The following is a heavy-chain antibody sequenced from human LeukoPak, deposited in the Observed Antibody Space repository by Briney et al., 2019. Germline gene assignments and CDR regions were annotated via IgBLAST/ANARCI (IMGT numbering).Heavy chain of an antibody. D-gene: IGHD3-10*01. CDR2: IRYDGSNK. J-gene: IGHJ6*03. V-gene: IGHV3-30*02. CDR1: GFTFSSYG. Sequence: PGGSLRLSCAASGFTFSSYGMHWVRQAPGKGLEWVAFIRYDGSNKYYADSVKGRFTISRDNSKNTLYLQMNSLRAEDTAVYYCAKDYYGSGNHYYMDVWGKGTTVTISS. CDR3: AKDYYGSGNHYYMDV.